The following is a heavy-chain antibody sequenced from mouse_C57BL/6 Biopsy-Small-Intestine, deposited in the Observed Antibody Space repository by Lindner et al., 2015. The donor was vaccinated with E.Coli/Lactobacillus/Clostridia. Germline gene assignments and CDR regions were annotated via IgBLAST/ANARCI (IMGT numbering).Heavy chain of an antibody. CDR1: GYSFTTYN. Sequence: SVKVSCKTSGYSFTTYNICWVRQAPGQGLEWVGSISNYNGNTDYAESLQGRVTLTTDKFTNTAYMELRSLTPDDTAVYFCARENVVRTLDNWGHGTLVTVS. J-gene: IGHJ3*01. CDR2: ISNYNGNT. V-gene: IGHV1-77*01. D-gene: IGHD1-1*01. CDR3: ARENVVRTLDN.